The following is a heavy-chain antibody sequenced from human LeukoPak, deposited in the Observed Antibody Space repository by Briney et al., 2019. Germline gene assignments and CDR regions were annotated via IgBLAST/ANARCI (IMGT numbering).Heavy chain of an antibody. Sequence: PGGSLRLSCAASGFTFSSYSMNWVRQAPGKGLEWVSSISSSSSYIYYADSVKGRFTISRDNAKNSLYLQMNSLRAEDTAVYYCASGYCSSTSCYPYYMDVWGKGTTVTVSS. J-gene: IGHJ6*03. D-gene: IGHD2-2*01. CDR2: ISSSSSYI. CDR1: GFTFSSYS. V-gene: IGHV3-21*01. CDR3: ASGYCSSTSCYPYYMDV.